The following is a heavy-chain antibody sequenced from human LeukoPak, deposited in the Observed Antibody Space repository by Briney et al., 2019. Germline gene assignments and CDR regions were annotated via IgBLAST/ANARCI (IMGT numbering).Heavy chain of an antibody. CDR3: TKASAARCIGVFCYPFDH. Sequence: GGSLRLSCAASGFTVSSNYMSWVRQAPGKGLKWVSEIYSDGSTYYAASVKGRFSISRDNSKNILYLQMNSLRVEDTAVYYCTKASAARCIGVFCYPFDHWGQGTLVTVSS. J-gene: IGHJ4*02. CDR1: GFTVSSNY. D-gene: IGHD2-15*01. CDR2: IYSDGST. V-gene: IGHV3-53*01.